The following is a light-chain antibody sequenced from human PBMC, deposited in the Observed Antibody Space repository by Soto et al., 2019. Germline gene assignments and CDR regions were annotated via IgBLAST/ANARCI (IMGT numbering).Light chain of an antibody. J-gene: IGLJ3*02. Sequence: QSALTQPPSASGSPGQSVTISCTGTSSDVGGYNYVSWYQQYPGRSPKLMIYEVTKRPSGVPDRLSGSKSGNTASLTVSGLQAEDEADYYCSSYAASNNFYFVFGGGTQLTFL. CDR2: EVT. CDR1: SSDVGGYNY. V-gene: IGLV2-8*01. CDR3: SSYAASNNFYFV.